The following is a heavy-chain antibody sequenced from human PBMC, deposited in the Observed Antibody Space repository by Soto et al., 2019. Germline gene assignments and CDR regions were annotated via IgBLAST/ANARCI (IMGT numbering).Heavy chain of an antibody. CDR1: GFTVSSNY. V-gene: IGHV3-53*01. CDR3: ARGFPSMAYYGEYYFDK. J-gene: IGHJ4*02. CDR2: IYSGGST. Sequence: GGSLRLSCAAFGFTVSSNYMTWVRRAPGKGLEWVSVIYSGGSTYYADSVKGRFTISRDNSRNTLYLQMNSLRAEDTAVYYCARGFPSMAYYGEYYFDKWGQGTLVTVSS. D-gene: IGHD3-10*01.